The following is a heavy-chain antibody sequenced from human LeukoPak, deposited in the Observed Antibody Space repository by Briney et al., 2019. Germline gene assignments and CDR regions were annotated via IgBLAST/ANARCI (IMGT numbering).Heavy chain of an antibody. Sequence: PGGSLRLSCAASGFTFSSYAMSWVRQAPGKGLEWVSAISGSGGSTYYADSVKGRFTISRDNAKNSLYLQMNSLRAEDTAVYYCARDLYYYDSSGYSDAFDIWGQGTMVTVSS. D-gene: IGHD3-22*01. CDR1: GFTFSSYA. J-gene: IGHJ3*02. CDR2: ISGSGGST. CDR3: ARDLYYYDSSGYSDAFDI. V-gene: IGHV3-23*01.